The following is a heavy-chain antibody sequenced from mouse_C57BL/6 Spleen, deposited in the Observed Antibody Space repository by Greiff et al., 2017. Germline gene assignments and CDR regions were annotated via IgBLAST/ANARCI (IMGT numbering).Heavy chain of an antibody. V-gene: IGHV7-3*01. CDR2: IRNKANGYTT. CDR1: GFTFTDYY. D-gene: IGHD2-10*01. CDR3: ARYAYYDNDYAMDY. Sequence: EVMLVESGGGLVQPGGSLSLSCAASGFTFTDYYMSWVRQPPGKALEWLGFIRNKANGYTTEYSASVKGRFTISRDNSQSILYLQMNALRAEDRATYYCARYAYYDNDYAMDYWGQGTSVTVSS. J-gene: IGHJ4*01.